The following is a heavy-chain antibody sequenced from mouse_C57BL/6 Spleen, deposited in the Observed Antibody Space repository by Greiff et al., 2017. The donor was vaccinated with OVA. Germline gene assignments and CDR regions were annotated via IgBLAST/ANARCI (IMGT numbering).Heavy chain of an antibody. CDR2: FLPGSGST. Sequence: QVQLKQPGAELVKPGASVKMSCKVSGYTFTSYWITWLKQRPGQGLVGFGDFLPGSGSTNYNAKFKSKATLTVDTSSSTAYMQISSLTSEDSAVDCCANYYGSSYALDYWGQGTTLTVSS. CDR3: ANYYGSSYALDY. J-gene: IGHJ2*01. V-gene: IGHV1-55*01. D-gene: IGHD1-1*01. CDR1: GYTFTSYW.